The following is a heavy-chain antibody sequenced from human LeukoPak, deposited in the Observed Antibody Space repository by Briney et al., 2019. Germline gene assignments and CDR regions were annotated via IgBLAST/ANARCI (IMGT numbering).Heavy chain of an antibody. V-gene: IGHV3-23*01. CDR2: ISSSGSGDNT. D-gene: IGHD4-23*01. J-gene: IGHJ2*01. Sequence: GGSLRLSCAASGVTLSTYAMRWARQAPGKGLEWVSGISSSGSGDNTYYAASVKGRFTISRDSSKNTLFLHMNTLRAEDTAIYYCAKDRTVAASYWYFDLWGRGTLVTVSS. CDR1: GVTLSTYA. CDR3: AKDRTVAASYWYFDL.